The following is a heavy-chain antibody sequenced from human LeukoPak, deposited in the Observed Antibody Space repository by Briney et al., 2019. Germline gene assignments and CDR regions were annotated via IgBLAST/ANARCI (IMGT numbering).Heavy chain of an antibody. J-gene: IGHJ6*02. CDR2: TYYMSKWYN. CDR1: GDSVSSNSAT. CDR3: ARADYYSPMDV. Sequence: SRTLSLTCAISGDSVSSNSATWNWLRQSPSRGLEWLGRTYYMSKWYNDYAVSVKSRIIINPDTSKNQFSLQLNSVTPEDTAVYYCARADYYSPMDVWGQGTTVTVSS. V-gene: IGHV6-1*01.